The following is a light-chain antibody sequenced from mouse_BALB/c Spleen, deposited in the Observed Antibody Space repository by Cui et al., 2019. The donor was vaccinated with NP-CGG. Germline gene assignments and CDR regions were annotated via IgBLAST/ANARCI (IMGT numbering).Light chain of an antibody. J-gene: IGLJ1*01. V-gene: IGLV1*01. CDR3: ALWYSNHWV. CDR2: GTN. CDR1: TGAVTTSNY. Sequence: QAVVTQESALTTSPGETVTLTCRSSTGAVTTSNYANWVQEKPDHLFTGLIGGTNNRTPGVPARFSGYLIGDKAALTITGVQTEDEAMYFCALWYSNHWVFGGGTKLIVL.